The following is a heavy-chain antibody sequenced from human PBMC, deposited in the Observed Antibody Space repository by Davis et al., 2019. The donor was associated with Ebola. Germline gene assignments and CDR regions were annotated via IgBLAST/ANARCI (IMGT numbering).Heavy chain of an antibody. CDR2: ISGSGGST. CDR3: AKVGYCSGGSCYQFDY. CDR1: GFTFSSYA. Sequence: PGGSLRLSCAASGFTFSSYAMSWVRQAPGKGLEWVSTISGSGGSTYYADSVKGRFTISRDNSKNTLYLQMNSLRAEDTAVYYCAKVGYCSGGSCYQFDYWGQGTLVTVSS. D-gene: IGHD2-15*01. V-gene: IGHV3-23*01. J-gene: IGHJ4*02.